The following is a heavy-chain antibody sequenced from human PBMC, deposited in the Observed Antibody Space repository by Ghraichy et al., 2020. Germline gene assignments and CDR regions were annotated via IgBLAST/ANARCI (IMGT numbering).Heavy chain of an antibody. CDR1: GDTFSNYG. V-gene: IGHV1-18*04. CDR3: ARDPFTYSSGWYHGESNWFDP. D-gene: IGHD6-19*01. J-gene: IGHJ5*02. CDR2: ISGYNGNT. Sequence: ASVKVSFKTSGDTFSNYGISWVRQAPGQGLEWMGWISGYNGNTFYAKKFQGRLTLTTDTSTTIAYMELSSLRSDDTAVYYCARDPFTYSSGWYHGESNWFDPWGQGTLVTVSS.